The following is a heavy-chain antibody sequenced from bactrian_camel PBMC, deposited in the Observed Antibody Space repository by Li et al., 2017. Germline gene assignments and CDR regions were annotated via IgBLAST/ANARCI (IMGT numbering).Heavy chain of an antibody. V-gene: IGHV3S53*01. CDR3: AADEDELGSDWCMRRDDFRF. CDR1: GYIYSRKC. D-gene: IGHD6*01. Sequence: QVQLVESGGGSVQAGGSLELSCAASGYIYSRKCQGWFRQVPGKEREGVAFIYMSDGSTTYGDSVKGRFTISQDNAKNTVTLQMNNLQSEDTARYYCAADEDELGSDWCMRRDDFRFWGRGTQVTVS. J-gene: IGHJ6*01. CDR2: IYMSDGST.